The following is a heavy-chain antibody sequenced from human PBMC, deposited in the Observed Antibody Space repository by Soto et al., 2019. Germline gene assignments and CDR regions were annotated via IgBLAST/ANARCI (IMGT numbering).Heavy chain of an antibody. V-gene: IGHV4-39*01. CDR1: GGSISSGGYY. Sequence: SETLSLTCTVSGGSISSGGYYWSWIRQHPGKGLELIVCIYYCGSIYYNPSLKSRVTISVDTSKNQFSLKLSFVTAADTAVYYCARHDYGDYGANYYYYMDVWGKGTTVTVSS. CDR2: IYYCGSI. J-gene: IGHJ6*03. CDR3: ARHDYGDYGANYYYYMDV. D-gene: IGHD4-17*01.